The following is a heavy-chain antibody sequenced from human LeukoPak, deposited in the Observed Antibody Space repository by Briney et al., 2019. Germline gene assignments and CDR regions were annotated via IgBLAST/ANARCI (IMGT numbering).Heavy chain of an antibody. V-gene: IGHV3-30-3*01. CDR1: GFTFSSYA. CDR2: ISYDGSNK. Sequence: GGSLRLSCAASGFTFSSYAMHWVRQAPGKGLEWVAVISYDGSNKYYADSVKGRFTISRDNSKSTLYLQMNSLRAEDTAVYYCARDRRVFSSSSGLLDYWGQGTLVTVSS. D-gene: IGHD6-6*01. J-gene: IGHJ4*02. CDR3: ARDRRVFSSSSGLLDY.